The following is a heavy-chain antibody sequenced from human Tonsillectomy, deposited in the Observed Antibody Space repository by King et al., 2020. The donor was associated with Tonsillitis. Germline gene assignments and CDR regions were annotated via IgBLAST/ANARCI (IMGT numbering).Heavy chain of an antibody. J-gene: IGHJ4*02. D-gene: IGHD3-10*01. CDR1: GFSVTTSGVG. V-gene: IGHV2-5*02. CDR2: IYWDDDK. Sequence: TLKESGPTLVKPTQTLTLTCTFSGFSVTTSGVGVGWIRQPPGKALEWLALIYWDDDKRYSPSLKSRLTITRDTSKNQVVLTVPNVDPVDTATYYCAHRPFDGEVFDYWGQGTLVTVSS. CDR3: AHRPFDGEVFDY.